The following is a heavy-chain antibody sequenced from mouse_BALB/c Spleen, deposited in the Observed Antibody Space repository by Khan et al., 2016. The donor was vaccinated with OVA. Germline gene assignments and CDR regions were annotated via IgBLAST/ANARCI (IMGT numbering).Heavy chain of an antibody. CDR2: IYYSGTV. V-gene: IGHV3-5*02. CDR3: ARDYGSLYWYFDV. J-gene: IGHJ1*01. Sequence: EVQLVESGPGLVKPSQTVSLTCTVIGISITSGNYRWSWIRQFPGNKLEWIGNIYYSGTVTYNPSLTSRTTITRDTSKNQFFLEMNSLTAEDTATYYCARDYGSLYWYFDVWGAGTTVTVSS. CDR1: GISITSGNYR. D-gene: IGHD1-1*01.